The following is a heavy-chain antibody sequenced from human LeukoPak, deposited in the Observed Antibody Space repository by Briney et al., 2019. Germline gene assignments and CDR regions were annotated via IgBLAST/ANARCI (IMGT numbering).Heavy chain of an antibody. CDR2: ISGSGGST. D-gene: IGHD3-10*01. Sequence: GGSLRLSCAASGFTFSSYAVSWVRQAPGKGLEWVSAISGSGGSTYYADSVKGRFAISRDNSKNTPYLQMNSLRAEDTAVYYCAKVGPMVRGVPHWGQGTLVTVSS. V-gene: IGHV3-23*01. CDR3: AKVGPMVRGVPH. J-gene: IGHJ4*02. CDR1: GFTFSSYA.